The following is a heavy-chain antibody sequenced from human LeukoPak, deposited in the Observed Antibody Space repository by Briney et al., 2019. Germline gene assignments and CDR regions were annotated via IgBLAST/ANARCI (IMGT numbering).Heavy chain of an antibody. J-gene: IGHJ4*02. CDR3: ARQVGSCGGGNCYFDS. V-gene: IGHV3-23*01. Sequence: GESLKISCTGSGFTFSSYVMRWVRQSPGEGLEWVSGITGDNGATDYADSVRGRFTISRDNSKNTLYLEVNSLRADDTAVYYCARQVGSCGGGNCYFDSWGQGTLVTVSS. CDR2: ITGDNGAT. CDR1: GFTFSSYV. D-gene: IGHD2-15*01.